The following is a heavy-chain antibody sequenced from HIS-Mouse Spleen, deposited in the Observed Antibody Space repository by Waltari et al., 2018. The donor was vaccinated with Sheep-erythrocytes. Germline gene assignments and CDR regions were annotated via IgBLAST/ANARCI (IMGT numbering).Heavy chain of an antibody. CDR2: FKRQTDGGTT. V-gene: IGHV3-15*01. CDR3: TTIRDY. J-gene: IGHJ4*02. Sequence: EVQLVESGGGLVKPGGYLRLSCAASGVTFSNAWRSWVRQAPGKGREWVGRFKRQTDGGTTDNAAPVQGRFPISRDDSKTTLYLQMNSLQTEDTAVYYCTTIRDYWGQGTLVTVSS. CDR1: GVTFSNAW.